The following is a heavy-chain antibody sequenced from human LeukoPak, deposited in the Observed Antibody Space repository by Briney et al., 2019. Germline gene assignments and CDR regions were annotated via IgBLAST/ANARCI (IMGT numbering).Heavy chain of an antibody. D-gene: IGHD1-7*01. CDR3: ASLYDDWNSGFDY. CDR1: GYTFTSYG. CDR2: ISAYSGGT. Sequence: ASVKVSCKASGYTFTSYGISWVRQAPGQGLERMGWISAYSGGTNYAQKFQGRVTMTRDTSISTAYMELSRLRSDDTAVYYCASLYDDWNSGFDYWGQGTLVTVSS. J-gene: IGHJ4*02. V-gene: IGHV1-2*02.